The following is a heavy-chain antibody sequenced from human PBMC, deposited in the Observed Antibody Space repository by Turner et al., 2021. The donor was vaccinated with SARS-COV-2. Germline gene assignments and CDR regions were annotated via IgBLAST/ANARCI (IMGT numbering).Heavy chain of an antibody. V-gene: IGHV4-59*01. CDR1: GGSISSYY. J-gene: IGHJ6*02. D-gene: IGHD3-10*01. Sequence: SLTCTVSGGSISSYYWSWIRQPPGKGLEWIGYIYYSGSTNYNPSLKSRVTISVDTSKNQFSLKLGSVTAADTAVYYCARVVPIGVYGSGSYDHGMDVWGQGTTVTVSS. CDR2: IYYSGST. CDR3: ARVVPIGVYGSGSYDHGMDV.